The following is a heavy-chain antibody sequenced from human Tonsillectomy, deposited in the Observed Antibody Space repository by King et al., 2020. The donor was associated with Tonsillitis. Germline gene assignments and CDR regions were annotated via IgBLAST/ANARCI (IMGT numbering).Heavy chain of an antibody. Sequence: VQLVQSGGGVVQPGRSLRLSCAGSGFTFSTYGMHWVRQAPGKGLVWVAVISYDGSNKYYADSVKGRFIISRDNSKNTLYLQMNSLRAADTGIYYCAKDRRAAATGNGDYFDNWGQGTLVTVSS. CDR3: AKDRRAAATGNGDYFDN. CDR2: ISYDGSNK. J-gene: IGHJ4*02. D-gene: IGHD6-13*01. V-gene: IGHV3-30*18. CDR1: GFTFSTYG.